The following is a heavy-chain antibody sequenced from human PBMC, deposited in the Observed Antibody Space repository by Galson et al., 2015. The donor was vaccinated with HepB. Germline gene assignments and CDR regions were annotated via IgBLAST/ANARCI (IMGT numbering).Heavy chain of an antibody. Sequence: SETLSLTCTVSGGSISDSSYYWGWIRQPPGKGLEWIGTAYYVANTYYNPSLRSRVSISVDSPRNQFSLRLTSVTAADTGVYYCARQKKYSSAWYEAHYNYNMDVWGQGTTVTVSS. D-gene: IGHD6-19*01. J-gene: IGHJ6*02. CDR1: GGSISDSSYY. CDR2: AYYVANT. CDR3: ARQKKYSSAWYEAHYNYNMDV. V-gene: IGHV4-39*01.